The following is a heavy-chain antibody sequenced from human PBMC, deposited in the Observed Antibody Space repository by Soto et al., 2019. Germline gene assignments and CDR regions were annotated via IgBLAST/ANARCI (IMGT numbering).Heavy chain of an antibody. V-gene: IGHV4-31*03. Sequence: PSETLSLTCTVSGGSISSGGYYWSWIRQHPGKGLEWIGYIYYSGSTYYNPSLKSRVTISVDTSKNQFSLKLSSVAAADTAVYYCARVAQQQHYNWFDPWGQGTLVTVSS. CDR1: GGSISSGGYY. CDR2: IYYSGST. J-gene: IGHJ5*02. CDR3: ARVAQQQHYNWFDP. D-gene: IGHD6-13*01.